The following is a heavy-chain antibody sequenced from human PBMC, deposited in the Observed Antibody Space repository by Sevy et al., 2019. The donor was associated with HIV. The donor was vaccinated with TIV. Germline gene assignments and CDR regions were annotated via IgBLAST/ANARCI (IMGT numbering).Heavy chain of an antibody. V-gene: IGHV3-49*03. J-gene: IGHJ4*02. CDR2: IRSKAYGGTT. D-gene: IGHD3-22*01. CDR3: TRSSYYYDSSGYYFAY. Sequence: GSLRLSCTASGFTFGDYAMSWFRQAPGKGLEWVGFIRSKAYGGTTEYAASVKGRFTISRDDSKSIAYLQMNSLKTEDTAVYYCTRSSYYYDSSGYYFAYWGQGTLVTVSS. CDR1: GFTFGDYA.